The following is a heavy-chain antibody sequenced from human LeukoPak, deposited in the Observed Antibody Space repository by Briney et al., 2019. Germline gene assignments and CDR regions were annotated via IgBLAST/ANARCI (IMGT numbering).Heavy chain of an antibody. CDR3: ARLTTGRTYYYDSSGYGD. J-gene: IGHJ4*02. CDR1: GFTFSSYD. V-gene: IGHV3-30*19. D-gene: IGHD3-22*01. CDR2: ISYDGSNK. Sequence: GGSLRLSCAASGFTFSSYDMHWVRQAPGKGLEWVAVISYDGSNKYYADSVKGRFTISRDNSKNTLNLQMNSLRAEDTAVYYCARLTTGRTYYYDSSGYGDWGQGTLVTVSS.